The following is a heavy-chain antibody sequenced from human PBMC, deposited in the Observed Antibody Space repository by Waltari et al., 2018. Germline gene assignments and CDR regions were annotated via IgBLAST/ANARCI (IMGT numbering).Heavy chain of an antibody. D-gene: IGHD6-19*01. J-gene: IGHJ4*02. Sequence: QVQLQESGPGLVKPSETLSLTCAVSGYPLRTSNYWGWIRQPPGKGLEWIGSIYHSGSTYYNASLKSRVTISVDTSKIQFSLNLSSLSAADTAVYYCARHGAVAGWGDYWGQGTLVTVSS. CDR1: GYPLRTSNY. CDR3: ARHGAVAGWGDY. CDR2: IYHSGST. V-gene: IGHV4-38-2*01.